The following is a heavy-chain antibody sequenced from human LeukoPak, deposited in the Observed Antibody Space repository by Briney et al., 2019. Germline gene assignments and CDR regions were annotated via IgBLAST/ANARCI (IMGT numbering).Heavy chain of an antibody. CDR1: GFTFSSYS. J-gene: IGHJ3*02. CDR2: ISSSSSYI. Sequence: PGGSLRLSCAASGFTFSSYSMNWVRQAPGKGLEWVSSISSSSSYIYYADSVKGRFTISRYNAKNSLYLQMNSLRGEDTALYYCAKGFRGAINDAFDIWGQGTMVTVSS. D-gene: IGHD3-10*01. V-gene: IGHV3-21*04. CDR3: AKGFRGAINDAFDI.